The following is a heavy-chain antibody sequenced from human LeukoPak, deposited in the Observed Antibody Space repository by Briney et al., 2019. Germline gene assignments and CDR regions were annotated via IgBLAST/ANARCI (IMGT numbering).Heavy chain of an antibody. CDR2: IYHSGST. Sequence: SETLSLTCAVSGGSISSSNWWSWVRQPPGKGLEWIGEIYHSGSTNYNPSLKSRVTISVDKSKNQFSLKLSSVTAADTAVYYCARGSPQHNNSMDVWGQGTTVTVSS. CDR3: ARGSPQHNNSMDV. V-gene: IGHV4-4*02. D-gene: IGHD1-14*01. CDR1: GGSISSSNW. J-gene: IGHJ6*02.